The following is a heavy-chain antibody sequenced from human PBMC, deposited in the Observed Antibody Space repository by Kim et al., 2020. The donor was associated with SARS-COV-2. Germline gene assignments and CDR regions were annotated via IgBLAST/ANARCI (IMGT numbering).Heavy chain of an antibody. V-gene: IGHV4-39*01. CDR3: ATGRSLYVGYCESTSCHAFDY. D-gene: IGHD2-2*03. CDR1: GGSISSSSYF. J-gene: IGHJ4*02. Sequence: SETLSLTCTVSGGSISSSSYFWGWIRQPPGKGLEWIGCIYYSGTTYYNPSLKSRVTISVDTSKNQFSLKLNSVTAADTAVYSCATGRSLYVGYCESTSCHAFDYWGQGTLVTVSS. CDR2: IYYSGTT.